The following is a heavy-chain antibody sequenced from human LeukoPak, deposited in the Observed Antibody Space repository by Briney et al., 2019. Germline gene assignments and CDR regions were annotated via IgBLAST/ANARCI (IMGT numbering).Heavy chain of an antibody. J-gene: IGHJ4*02. V-gene: IGHV3-72*01. CDR1: GFTFSDHC. Sequence: GGSLRLSCAASGFTFSDHCMDWVRQAPGKGLEWVGRARNKANSYTTEYAASVKGRFTISRDDSKNSLYLQMNSLKTEDTAVYYCARTYCSSTSCYKFFDYWGQGTLVTVSS. CDR2: ARNKANSYTT. D-gene: IGHD2-2*02. CDR3: ARTYCSSTSCYKFFDY.